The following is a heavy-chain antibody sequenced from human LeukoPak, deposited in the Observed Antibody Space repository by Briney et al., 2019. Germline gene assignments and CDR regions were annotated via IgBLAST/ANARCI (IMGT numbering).Heavy chain of an antibody. Sequence: GASVKVSCKASGYTFTAYYMHWVRQAPGQGLEWMGWIYPNSGGTNYAQKFQGRVTMTRDTSISTAYMELSRLRSDDTTVYYCAREVRYSSGWLFEYWGQGTLVTVSS. J-gene: IGHJ4*02. D-gene: IGHD6-19*01. CDR2: IYPNSGGT. CDR3: AREVRYSSGWLFEY. V-gene: IGHV1-2*02. CDR1: GYTFTAYY.